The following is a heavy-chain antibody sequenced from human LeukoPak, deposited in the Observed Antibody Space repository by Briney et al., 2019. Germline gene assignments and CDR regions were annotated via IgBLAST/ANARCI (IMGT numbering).Heavy chain of an antibody. J-gene: IGHJ4*02. CDR1: GFTFGDYA. CDR2: ISYDGSNK. V-gene: IGHV3-30-3*01. D-gene: IGHD2-2*01. Sequence: GGSLRLSCTASGFTFGDYATSWVRQAPGKGLEWVAVISYDGSNKYYADSVKGRFTISRDNSKNTLYLQMNSLRAEDTAVYYCARTQCISTRCSHYFDYWGQGTLVTVSS. CDR3: ARTQCISTRCSHYFDY.